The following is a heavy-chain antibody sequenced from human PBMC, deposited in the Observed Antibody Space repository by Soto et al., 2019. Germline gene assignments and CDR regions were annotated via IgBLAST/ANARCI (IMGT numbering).Heavy chain of an antibody. CDR2: ISYDGSNK. J-gene: IGHJ4*02. CDR1: GFNFRSYA. Sequence: GGSLRLPCAASGFNFRSYAMHWVRQAPGKGLEWVAVISYDGSNKYYADSVKGRFTISRDNSKNTLYLQMNSLRAEDTAVYYCARGVLQSDYWGQRTPVTVSS. D-gene: IGHD2-15*01. V-gene: IGHV3-30-3*01. CDR3: ARGVLQSDY.